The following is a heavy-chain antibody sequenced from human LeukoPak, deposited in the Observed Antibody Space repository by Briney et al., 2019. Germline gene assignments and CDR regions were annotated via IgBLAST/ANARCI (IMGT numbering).Heavy chain of an antibody. CDR2: ICYYGSNK. V-gene: IGHV3-33*01. CDR3: ARDGCGGDCSFDY. CDR1: GFTFRSYG. D-gene: IGHD2-21*02. Sequence: GGSLRLSCAASGFTFRSYGMHWVRQAPGKGLEGVAVICYYGSNKYYADSVKGRFTISRDNSKNTLYLQMNSLRAEDTAVYYCARDGCGGDCSFDYWGQGTLVTVSS. J-gene: IGHJ4*02.